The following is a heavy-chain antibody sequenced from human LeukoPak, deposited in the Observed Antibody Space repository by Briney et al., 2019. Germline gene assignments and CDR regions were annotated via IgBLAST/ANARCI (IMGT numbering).Heavy chain of an antibody. D-gene: IGHD6-6*01. Sequence: GGSLRLSCAASGFTVSSNYMSWVRQAPGKGLEWVSVIYDGGSTSYADSVKDRFTVSRDTSKSTLYLQMSSLRAEDTAVYFCARGGAARSFDYWGQGILVTVSS. V-gene: IGHV3-53*01. CDR1: GFTVSSNY. J-gene: IGHJ4*02. CDR2: IYDGGST. CDR3: ARGGAARSFDY.